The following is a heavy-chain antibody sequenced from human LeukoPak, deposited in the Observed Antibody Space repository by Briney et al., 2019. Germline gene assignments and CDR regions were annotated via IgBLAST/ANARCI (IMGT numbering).Heavy chain of an antibody. J-gene: IGHJ4*02. D-gene: IGHD6-13*01. CDR2: ISYDGSNK. CDR1: GFTFSSYG. Sequence: PGRSLRLSCAASGFTFSSYGMHWVRQGPGKGLEWVAVISYDGSNKYYADSVKGRFTISRDNSKNTLYLQMNSLRAEDTAVYYCAKDGIAAAGTYGYFDYWGQGTLVTVSS. CDR3: AKDGIAAAGTYGYFDY. V-gene: IGHV3-30*18.